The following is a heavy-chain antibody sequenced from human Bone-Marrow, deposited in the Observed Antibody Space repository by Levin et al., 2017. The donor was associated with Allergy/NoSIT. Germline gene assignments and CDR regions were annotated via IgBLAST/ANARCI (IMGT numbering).Heavy chain of an antibody. D-gene: IGHD1/OR15-1a*01. CDR1: GFTFSNYW. Sequence: GASVKVSCSTSGFTFSNYWMHWVRQIPGKGLEWVSRLSEDGTVANYADSVKGRFITSRDNAKSTLYLQMNSLRVDDGAVYYCARNKGRDDSWGRGTLVTVSS. CDR3: ARNKGRDDS. CDR2: LSEDGTVA. V-gene: IGHV3-74*01. J-gene: IGHJ5*01.